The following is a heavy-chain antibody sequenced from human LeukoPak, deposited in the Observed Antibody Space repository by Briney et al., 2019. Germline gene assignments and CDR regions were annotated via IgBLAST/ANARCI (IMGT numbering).Heavy chain of an antibody. V-gene: IGHV3-74*01. J-gene: IGHJ5*02. Sequence: GGSLRLSCAASGFSFSTNQMHWVRQAPGKGLVWVSRINSDGINILYADSVKGRFTISRDNARNTLYLQINSLRAEDTAVYYCATYSRPWGQGTLVTVSS. CDR3: ATYSRP. CDR1: GFSFSTNQ. CDR2: INSDGINI. D-gene: IGHD2-21*01.